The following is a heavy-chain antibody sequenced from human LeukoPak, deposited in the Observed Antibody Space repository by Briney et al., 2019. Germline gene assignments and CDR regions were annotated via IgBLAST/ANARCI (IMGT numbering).Heavy chain of an antibody. J-gene: IGHJ5*02. Sequence: PGGSLRLSCAASGFTFSSYWMSWVRQAPGKGLEWVANIKQDGSEKYYVDSVKGRFTISRDNAKNSLYLQMNSLRAEDTAVYYCARVEGPYYDFWSGYSPGNWFDPWGQGTLVTVSS. CDR1: GFTFSSYW. V-gene: IGHV3-7*01. D-gene: IGHD3-3*01. CDR3: ARVEGPYYDFWSGYSPGNWFDP. CDR2: IKQDGSEK.